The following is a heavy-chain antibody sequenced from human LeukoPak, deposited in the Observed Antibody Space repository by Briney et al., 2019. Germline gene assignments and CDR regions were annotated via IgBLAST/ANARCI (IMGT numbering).Heavy chain of an antibody. CDR1: GFTFSSYA. D-gene: IGHD5/OR15-5a*01. Sequence: PGGSLRLSCAASGFTFSSYAMSWVRQAPGKGLEWVSAISGPAGSWDYADSVKGRFTISRDNSKNTLFLQMNSLRADGTAIYYCAKKVGLVSAPLYYFDVWGQGTLVTVSS. CDR3: AKKVGLVSAPLYYFDV. CDR2: ISGPAGSW. V-gene: IGHV3-23*01. J-gene: IGHJ4*02.